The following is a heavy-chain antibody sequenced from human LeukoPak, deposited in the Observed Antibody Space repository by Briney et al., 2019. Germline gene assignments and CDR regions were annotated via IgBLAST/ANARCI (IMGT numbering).Heavy chain of an antibody. D-gene: IGHD6-13*01. V-gene: IGHV1-18*01. CDR1: GYIFTSYG. CDR3: ARSGSSSWSSLFDY. CDR2: ITTFNDKT. Sequence: ASVKVSCKASGYIFTSYGITWVRRAPGQGLEWMGRITTFNDKTVLAEKFRGRVTMTTDTTTAYMTLRRLRSDDTAVYYCARSGSSSWSSLFDYWGQGSLVIVSS. J-gene: IGHJ4*02.